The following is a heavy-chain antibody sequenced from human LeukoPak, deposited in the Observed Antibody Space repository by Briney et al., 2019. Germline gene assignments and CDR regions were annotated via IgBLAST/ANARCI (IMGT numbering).Heavy chain of an antibody. V-gene: IGHV1-46*01. CDR1: GHTFTSYY. D-gene: IGHD1-26*01. Sequence: ASVKVSCKASGHTFTSYYMHWVRQAPGQGLEWMGIINPSGGSTSYAQKFQGRVTMTRDTSTSTVYMELSSLRPEDTAVYYCAREQWELLLDYWGQGTLVTVSP. J-gene: IGHJ4*02. CDR2: INPSGGST. CDR3: AREQWELLLDY.